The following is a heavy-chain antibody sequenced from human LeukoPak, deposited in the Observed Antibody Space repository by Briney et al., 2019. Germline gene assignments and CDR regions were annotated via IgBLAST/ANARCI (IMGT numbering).Heavy chain of an antibody. J-gene: IGHJ4*02. D-gene: IGHD3-22*01. CDR3: AKDFSVYYYDSRVLDY. CDR1: GFTFSSYG. CDR2: IRYDGSNK. V-gene: IGHV3-30*02. Sequence: HSGGSLRLSCAASGFTFSSYGMHWVRQAPGKGLEWVAFIRYDGSNKYYADSVKGRFTISRDNSKNTLYLQMNSLRAEDTAVYYCAKDFSVYYYDSRVLDYWGQGTLVTVSS.